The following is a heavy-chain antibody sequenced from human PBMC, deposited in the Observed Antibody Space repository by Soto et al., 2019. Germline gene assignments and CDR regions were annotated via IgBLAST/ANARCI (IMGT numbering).Heavy chain of an antibody. D-gene: IGHD5-18*01. CDR1: GGTFSSYA. V-gene: IGHV1-69*12. Sequence: QVQLVQSGAEVKKPGSSVKVSCKASGGTFSSYAISWVRQAPGQGLEWMGGIIPIFGTANYAQKFQGGVTIAAAEAARAAYMGLSSLRSEDMAVYYCERADDTARVPYYYGMDVWGEGSTVTVSS. J-gene: IGHJ6*04. CDR2: IIPIFGTA. CDR3: ERADDTARVPYYYGMDV.